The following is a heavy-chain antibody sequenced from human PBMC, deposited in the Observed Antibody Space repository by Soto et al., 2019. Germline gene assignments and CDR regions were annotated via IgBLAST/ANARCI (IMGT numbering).Heavy chain of an antibody. V-gene: IGHV3-23*01. CDR1: GFTFSSYA. CDR2: ISGSGGST. CDR3: AKTSTGPLG. J-gene: IGHJ4*02. Sequence: EVQLLESGGGLVQPGGSLRLSCAASGFTFSSYAMSWVRQAPGKGLAWVSDISGSGGSTYYADSVRGRFTISRDNSKDTLYLQMISLRAEDTAVYYCAKTSTGPLGWGQGTLVTVSS. D-gene: IGHD3-9*01.